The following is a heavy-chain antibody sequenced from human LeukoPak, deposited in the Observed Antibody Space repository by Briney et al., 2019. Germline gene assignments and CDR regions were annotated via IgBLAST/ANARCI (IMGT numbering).Heavy chain of an antibody. CDR3: ARVGPYFDY. V-gene: IGHV1-69*06. CDR1: GGTFSSYT. Sequence: GSSVTVSCKASGGTFSSYTISWVRQAPGQGLEWMGGIIPIFGTAIYAQKFQGRVTITADKSTITAYMELSSLRSEDTAVYYCARVGPYFDYWGEGTLVTVS. J-gene: IGHJ4*02. CDR2: IIPIFGTA.